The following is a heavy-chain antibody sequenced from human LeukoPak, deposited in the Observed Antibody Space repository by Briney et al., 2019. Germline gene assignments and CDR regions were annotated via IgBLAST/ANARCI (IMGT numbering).Heavy chain of an antibody. V-gene: IGHV3-48*04. J-gene: IGHJ4*02. Sequence: QTGGSLRLSCAASGFTFSSYSIDWVPQAPGKGLEWLSYISSSSSTIYYADSVKGRFTISRDNAKNSVYLQMNSLRAEDTAVYYCARVWSSGYTKDYWGQGTLVTVSS. D-gene: IGHD3-22*01. CDR3: ARVWSSGYTKDY. CDR2: ISSSSSTI. CDR1: GFTFSSYS.